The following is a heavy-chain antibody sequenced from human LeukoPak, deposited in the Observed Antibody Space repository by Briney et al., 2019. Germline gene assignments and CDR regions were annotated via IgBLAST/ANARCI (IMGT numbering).Heavy chain of an antibody. J-gene: IGHJ4*02. V-gene: IGHV1-18*01. CDR1: GYTFTSYG. D-gene: IGHD5-12*01. CDR3: ARDSGGYSGYGHFDY. Sequence: ASVKVSCKASGYTFTSYGISWVRQAPGQGLEWMGWISAYNGNTNYAQKLQGRVTITADESTSTAYMELSSLRSEDTAVYYCARDSGGYSGYGHFDYWGQGTLVTVSS. CDR2: ISAYNGNT.